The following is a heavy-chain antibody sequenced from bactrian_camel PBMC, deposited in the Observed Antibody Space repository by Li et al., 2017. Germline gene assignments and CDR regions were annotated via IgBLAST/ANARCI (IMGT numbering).Heavy chain of an antibody. CDR1: GYTYSSNC. CDR3: AADFPENGGMCGSITYEDFSY. Sequence: HVQLVESGGGSVQAGGSLRLSCAASGYTYSSNCMGWFRQAPGKEREGVAGIAIGGSTKFAESVKGRFTISRDNAKNTLFLQMNSLKPDDTAVYYCAADFPENGGMCGSITYEDFSYWGQGTQVTVS. V-gene: IGHV3S53*01. J-gene: IGHJ6*01. D-gene: IGHD4*01. CDR2: IAIGGST.